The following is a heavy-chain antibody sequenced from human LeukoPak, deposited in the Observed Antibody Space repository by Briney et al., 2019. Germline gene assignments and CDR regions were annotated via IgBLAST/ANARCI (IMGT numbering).Heavy chain of an antibody. Sequence: GGSLRLSCAASGFTFTSYSMNWVRQAPGKGLEWVSTISGGGGSTYYADAVKGRFTISRDNFKNTLYLQVNSLRAEDTAVYYCAKGGKWDVTPFDYWGQGTLVTVSS. CDR2: ISGGGGST. V-gene: IGHV3-23*01. J-gene: IGHJ4*02. CDR3: AKGGKWDVTPFDY. D-gene: IGHD1-26*01. CDR1: GFTFTSYS.